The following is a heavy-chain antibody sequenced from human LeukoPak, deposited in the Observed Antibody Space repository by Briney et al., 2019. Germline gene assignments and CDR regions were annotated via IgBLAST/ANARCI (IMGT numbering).Heavy chain of an antibody. CDR1: GFTFSTYI. Sequence: GGSLRLSCAASGFTFSTYIMNWVRQAPGKGLEWVSSISSSSDYIYYVDSVKGRFTISRDNAKKSLYLQMNSLRAEDTAVYYCARGNIKFDYWGQGTLVAVSS. V-gene: IGHV3-21*01. J-gene: IGHJ4*02. CDR3: ARGNIKFDY. CDR2: ISSSSDYI.